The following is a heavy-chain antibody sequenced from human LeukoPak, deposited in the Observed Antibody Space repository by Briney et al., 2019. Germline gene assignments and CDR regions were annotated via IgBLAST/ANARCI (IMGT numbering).Heavy chain of an antibody. J-gene: IGHJ4*02. D-gene: IGHD1-26*01. CDR1: GDSVSSLTAA. CDR2: TYYRSKWST. V-gene: IGHV6-1*01. Sequence: SQTLSLTCVISGDSVSSLTAAWYWIRQSPSRGLEWLGRTYYRSKWSTEYAGSVRSRITISPDTSKNQFSLHLSSVTPEDTAVYYCARAVPGADVDFWGQGTLVTVS. CDR3: ARAVPGADVDF.